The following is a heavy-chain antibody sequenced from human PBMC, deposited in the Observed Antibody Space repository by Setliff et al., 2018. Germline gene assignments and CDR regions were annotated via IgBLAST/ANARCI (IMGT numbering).Heavy chain of an antibody. Sequence: QAGGSLRLSCAASGFTFSSYSMNWVRQAPGKGLEWVSIISASGDTTYYADSVKGRFTISRDNSKNTLYLQMNSLRAEDTAVYYCAKGRDYGDYYYYYGMDVWGQGTTVTVSS. V-gene: IGHV3-23*01. CDR1: GFTFSSYS. J-gene: IGHJ6*02. D-gene: IGHD4-17*01. CDR2: ISASGDTT. CDR3: AKGRDYGDYYYYYGMDV.